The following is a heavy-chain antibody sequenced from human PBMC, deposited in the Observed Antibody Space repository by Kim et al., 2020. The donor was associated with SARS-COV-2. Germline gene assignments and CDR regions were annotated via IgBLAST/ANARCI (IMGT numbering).Heavy chain of an antibody. CDR3: AGDGGDIVATIYANYYYYGMDA. CDR2: INPSGGST. J-gene: IGHJ6*02. D-gene: IGHD5-12*01. CDR1: GYTFTSYY. Sequence: ASVKVSCKASGYTFTSYYMHWVRQAPGQGLEWMGIINPSGGSTSYAQKFQGRVTMTRDTSTSPVYMELSSLRSEDTAVYYCAGDGGDIVATIYANYYYYGMDAWGQGTTVTVSS. V-gene: IGHV1-46*01.